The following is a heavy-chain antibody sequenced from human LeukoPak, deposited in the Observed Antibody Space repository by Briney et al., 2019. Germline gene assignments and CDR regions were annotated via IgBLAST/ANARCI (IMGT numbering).Heavy chain of an antibody. Sequence: SVKVSCKASGGTFSSYAISWVRQAPGQGLEWMGGIIPIFGTANYAQKFQGRVTITADESTSTAYMELSSLTSEDTAVYYCARKYTSGWGPNWFDPWGQGTLVTVSS. D-gene: IGHD6-19*01. CDR3: ARKYTSGWGPNWFDP. V-gene: IGHV1-69*01. CDR1: GGTFSSYA. J-gene: IGHJ5*02. CDR2: IIPIFGTA.